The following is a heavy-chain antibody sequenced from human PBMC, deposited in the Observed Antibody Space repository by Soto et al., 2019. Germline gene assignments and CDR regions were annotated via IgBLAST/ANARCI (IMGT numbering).Heavy chain of an antibody. D-gene: IGHD3-3*01. V-gene: IGHV4-59*01. Sequence: SETLSLTCTVSGGSISSYYWSWIRQPPGKGLEWIGYIYYSGSTNYNPSLKSRVTISVDTSKNQFSLKLSSVTAADTAVYYCARVLMMPGVGWFDPWGQGTLVTVSS. CDR2: IYYSGST. J-gene: IGHJ5*02. CDR3: ARVLMMPGVGWFDP. CDR1: GGSISSYY.